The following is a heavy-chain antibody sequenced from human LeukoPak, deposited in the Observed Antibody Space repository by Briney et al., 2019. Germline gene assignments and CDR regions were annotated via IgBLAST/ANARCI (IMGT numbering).Heavy chain of an antibody. Sequence: SETLSLTCAVYGGSFSGYYWSWIRQPPGKGLEWIGEINHSGSTNYNPSLKSRVTISVDTSKNQFSLKLSSVTAADTAVYYCARGRGRRGGYPKYFDYWGQGTLVTVSS. CDR3: ARGRGRRGGYPKYFDY. CDR2: INHSGST. J-gene: IGHJ4*02. V-gene: IGHV4-34*01. CDR1: GGSFSGYY. D-gene: IGHD3-10*01.